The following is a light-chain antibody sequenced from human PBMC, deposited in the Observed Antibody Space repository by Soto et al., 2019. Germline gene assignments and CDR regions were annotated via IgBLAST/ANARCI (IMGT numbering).Light chain of an antibody. CDR2: RTS. Sequence: DIQMTQSPSTLSASVGDRVTITCRASQSMSDWLAWYQQKPGKAPDLLIYRTSSLKSGVPSRFSGSGSGTDFSLTISSLHPEDSATYYCQQYYGYPWTFGQGTEVEVK. CDR3: QQYYGYPWT. V-gene: IGKV1-5*03. J-gene: IGKJ1*01. CDR1: QSMSDW.